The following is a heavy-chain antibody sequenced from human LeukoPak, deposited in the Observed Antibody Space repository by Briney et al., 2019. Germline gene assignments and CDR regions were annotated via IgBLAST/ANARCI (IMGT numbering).Heavy chain of an antibody. J-gene: IGHJ4*02. Sequence: TSETLSLTCTVSGGSLTSYCWGWVRQPAGKGLEWIGRIYTTGRTDHHPSLNSRLTMSVDTSKNQFSLNLSSVTAADTAVYYCARVGYIGSSWLFDYWGQGALVIVSS. CDR1: GGSLTSYC. D-gene: IGHD1-26*01. CDR3: ARVGYIGSSWLFDY. CDR2: IYTTGRT. V-gene: IGHV4-4*07.